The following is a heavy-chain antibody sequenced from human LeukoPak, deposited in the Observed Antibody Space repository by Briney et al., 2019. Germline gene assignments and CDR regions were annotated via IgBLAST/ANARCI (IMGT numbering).Heavy chain of an antibody. D-gene: IGHD5-12*01. CDR2: INPNSGGT. V-gene: IGHV1-2*02. CDR3: ARSGDIDAFDI. Sequence: ASVKVSCKATGYTFTVYYMHWVRQAHGQGIEWMGWINPNSGGTKYAKKFQGRVTMTRDTSISTAYMELSRLRSDDTAVYYCARSGDIDAFDIWGQGTMVTVSS. CDR1: GYTFTVYY. J-gene: IGHJ3*02.